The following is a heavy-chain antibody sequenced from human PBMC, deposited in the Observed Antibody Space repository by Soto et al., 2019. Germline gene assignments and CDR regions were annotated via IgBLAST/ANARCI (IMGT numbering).Heavy chain of an antibody. CDR3: ARGPVVAATPDYYYYMDV. Sequence: SETLSLTCAVYGGSFSGYYWSWIRQPPGKGLEWIGEINHSGSTNYNPSLKSRVTISVDTSKNQFSLKLSSVTAADTAVYYCARGPVVAATPDYYYYMDVWGKGTTVTVSS. CDR2: INHSGST. D-gene: IGHD2-15*01. CDR1: GGSFSGYY. V-gene: IGHV4-34*01. J-gene: IGHJ6*03.